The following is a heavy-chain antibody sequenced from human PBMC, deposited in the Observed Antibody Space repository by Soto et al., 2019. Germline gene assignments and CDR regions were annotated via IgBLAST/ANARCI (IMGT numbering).Heavy chain of an antibody. J-gene: IGHJ6*02. CDR1: GFTFSSYA. V-gene: IGHV3-23*01. D-gene: IGHD6-19*01. Sequence: EVQLLESGGGLVQPGGSLRLSCAASGFTFSSYAMSWVRQAPGKGLEWVSAISGSGGSTYYADSVKGRFTISRDKSKNTLYLQMNSLRAEDTAVYYCAKLSIAVAGRGHYYYYGMDVWGQGTTVTVSS. CDR2: ISGSGGST. CDR3: AKLSIAVAGRGHYYYYGMDV.